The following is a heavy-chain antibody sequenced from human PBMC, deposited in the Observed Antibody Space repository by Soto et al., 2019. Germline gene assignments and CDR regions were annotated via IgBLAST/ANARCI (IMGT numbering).Heavy chain of an antibody. CDR2: FYYSGNI. J-gene: IGHJ4*02. D-gene: IGHD3-10*01. CDR3: ASRQNGEYRNSDFFVS. V-gene: IGHV4-39*02. Sequence: QPQLQESGPGLMKPSETLSLTCTVSGASISSDNYYWGWIRQPPGKGLEWIGTFYYSGNIYYNPSLRSRVTLSVDTSNNRFSLRLTSVTAADTAIYYCASRQNGEYRNSDFFVSWGQGTLVTVSS. CDR1: GASISSDNYY.